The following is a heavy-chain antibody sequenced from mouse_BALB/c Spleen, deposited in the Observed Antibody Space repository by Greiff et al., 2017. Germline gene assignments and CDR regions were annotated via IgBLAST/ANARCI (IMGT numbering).Heavy chain of an antibody. V-gene: IGHV1-9*01. CDR1: GYTFSSYW. Sequence: QVQLQQSGAELMKPGASVKISCKATGYTFSSYWIEWVKQRPGHGLEWIGEILPGSGSTNYNEKFKGKATFTADTSSNTAYMQLSSLTSEDSAVYYCARGGIYDGYSFDYWGQGTTLTVSS. J-gene: IGHJ2*01. CDR2: ILPGSGST. CDR3: ARGGIYDGYSFDY. D-gene: IGHD2-3*01.